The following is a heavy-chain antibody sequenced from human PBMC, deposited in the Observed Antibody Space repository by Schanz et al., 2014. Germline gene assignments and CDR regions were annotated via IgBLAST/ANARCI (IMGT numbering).Heavy chain of an antibody. CDR3: ATRGSGETYYYGLDV. J-gene: IGHJ6*02. D-gene: IGHD2-15*01. CDR2: IYSGGST. Sequence: QVQLVESGGGVVQPGKSLRLSCAASGFAFSDYGMHWVRQAPGKGLEWVAVIYSGGSTFYTDSVKGRFTISRDNSKNTLYLQMTSLRAEDTAVYYCATRGSGETYYYGLDVWGQGPTVTVSS. V-gene: IGHV3-NL1*01. CDR1: GFAFSDYG.